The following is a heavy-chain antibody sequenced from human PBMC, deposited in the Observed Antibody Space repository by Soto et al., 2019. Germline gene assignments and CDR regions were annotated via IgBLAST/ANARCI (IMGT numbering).Heavy chain of an antibody. CDR2: ILHSGSS. D-gene: IGHD6-19*01. Sequence: SETLSLTCPVSVGSVSSATYFWSWVRQPPGGGLEWIAYILHSGSSMYNPSLKSRVTISLSTSKTQFSLRLTSVTAADTAVYYCAREMYKSGWNLDLWGQGIVVTSPQ. CDR1: VGSVSSATYF. J-gene: IGHJ5*02. V-gene: IGHV4-61*01. CDR3: AREMYKSGWNLDL.